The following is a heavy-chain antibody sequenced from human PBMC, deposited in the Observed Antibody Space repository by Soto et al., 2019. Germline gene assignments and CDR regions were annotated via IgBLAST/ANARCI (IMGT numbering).Heavy chain of an antibody. CDR3: ARELSIAAGIEY. V-gene: IGHV3-23*01. D-gene: IGHD6-6*01. Sequence: GGSLRLSCAASGFTFSDYALSWVRQAPVNGLECVSVISGSGSSTFYAHSVKGRFTISRDNSGNTLYLQMNSLRAEDTAVYYCARELSIAAGIEYWGQGTMVTFSS. CDR2: ISGSGSST. CDR1: GFTFSDYA. J-gene: IGHJ4*02.